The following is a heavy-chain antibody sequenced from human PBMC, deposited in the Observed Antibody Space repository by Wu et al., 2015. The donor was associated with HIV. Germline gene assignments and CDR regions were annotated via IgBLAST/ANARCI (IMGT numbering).Heavy chain of an antibody. J-gene: IGHJ6*03. CDR3: ASAYYYYYMDV. V-gene: IGHV1-69*01. CDR2: IIPIFGTA. Sequence: QEQLVQSGAEVRKPGASVKVSCKASGYTFTGYYMHWVRQAPGQGLEWMGGIIPIFGTANYAQKFQGRVTITADESTSTAYMELSSLRSEDTAVYYCASAYYYYYMDVWGKGTTVTVSS. CDR1: GYTFTGYY.